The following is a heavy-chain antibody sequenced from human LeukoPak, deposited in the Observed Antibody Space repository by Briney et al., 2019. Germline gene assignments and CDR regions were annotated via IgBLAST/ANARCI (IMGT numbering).Heavy chain of an antibody. Sequence: PSETLSLTCTVSGGSISSGDYYWSWIRQPPGKGLEWIGYIYYSGSTYYNPSLKSRVTMSVDTSKNQFSLKLSSVTAADTAVYYCAREVTVAGSSGFDYWGQGALVIVSS. CDR1: GGSISSGDYY. D-gene: IGHD6-19*01. V-gene: IGHV4-61*08. J-gene: IGHJ4*02. CDR2: IYYSGST. CDR3: AREVTVAGSSGFDY.